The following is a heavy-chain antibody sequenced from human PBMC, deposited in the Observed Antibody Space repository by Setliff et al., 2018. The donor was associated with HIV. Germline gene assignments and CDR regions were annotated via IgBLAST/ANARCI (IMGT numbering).Heavy chain of an antibody. CDR1: GGAISTVTYY. J-gene: IGHJ6*03. CDR2: VHYSGNT. V-gene: IGHV4-39*02. CDR3: ARVRGYSSSSRDFYYHNMEV. D-gene: IGHD6-6*01. Sequence: PSETLSLTCTLFGGAISTVTYYWAWIRQPPGKGLEWIGNVHYSGNTYYTSSLQSRVIISADTSKSQFYLRLSSVTAADTGVYYCARVRGYSSSSRDFYYHNMEVWGKGPTVTVSS.